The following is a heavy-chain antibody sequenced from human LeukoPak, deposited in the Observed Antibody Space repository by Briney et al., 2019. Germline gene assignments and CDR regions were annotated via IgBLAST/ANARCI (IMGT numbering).Heavy chain of an antibody. D-gene: IGHD3-10*01. CDR3: GRGSVGFGELNY. Sequence: GGSLRLSCAASGFTFSSYDMHWVRQATGKGLEWVSAIGTAGDTYYPDSVKGRFTLSRDNSKNTLYLQMNSLRIEDTAVYYCGRGSVGFGELNYWGQGTLVTVSS. CDR1: GFTFSSYD. J-gene: IGHJ4*02. V-gene: IGHV3-13*04. CDR2: IGTAGDT.